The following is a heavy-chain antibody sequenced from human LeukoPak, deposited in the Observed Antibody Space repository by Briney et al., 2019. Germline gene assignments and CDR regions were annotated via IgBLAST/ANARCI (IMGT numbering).Heavy chain of an antibody. CDR2: IYTSGST. J-gene: IGHJ4*02. Sequence: SETLSLTCTVSGGSISSGSYYWSWIRQPAGKGLEWIGRIYTSGSTNYNPSLKSRVTISVDTSKNQFSLKLSSVTAADTAVYYCARAGNYDFWSGYSFDYWGQGTLVTVSS. V-gene: IGHV4-61*02. CDR1: GGSISSGSYY. D-gene: IGHD3-3*01. CDR3: ARAGNYDFWSGYSFDY.